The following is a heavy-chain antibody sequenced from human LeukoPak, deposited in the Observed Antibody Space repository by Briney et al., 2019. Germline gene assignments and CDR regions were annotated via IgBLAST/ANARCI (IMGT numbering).Heavy chain of an antibody. D-gene: IGHD5-18*01. CDR3: AREIGPIQLHLWGSAFDY. V-gene: IGHV1-2*02. CDR1: GYTFTGYY. Sequence: ASVKVSCKASGYTFTGYYMHWVRQAPGQGLEWMGWINPNSGGTNYAQKFQGRVTMTRDTSTNTVYMDLSSLRSEDTAVYYCAREIGPIQLHLWGSAFDYWGQGTLVTVSS. J-gene: IGHJ4*02. CDR2: INPNSGGT.